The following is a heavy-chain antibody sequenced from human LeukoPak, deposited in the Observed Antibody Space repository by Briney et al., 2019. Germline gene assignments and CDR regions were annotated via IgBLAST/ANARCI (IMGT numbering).Heavy chain of an antibody. Sequence: SQTLSLTCTVSGGSISSGGYYWSWIRQHPGKGLEWIGYIYYSGSTYYNPSLKSRVTISVDTSKNQFSLKLSSVTAADTAVYYCARSLYYYDSSGYDYFDYWGQGTLVTVSP. V-gene: IGHV4-31*03. CDR1: GGSISSGGYY. D-gene: IGHD3-22*01. J-gene: IGHJ4*02. CDR2: IYYSGST. CDR3: ARSLYYYDSSGYDYFDY.